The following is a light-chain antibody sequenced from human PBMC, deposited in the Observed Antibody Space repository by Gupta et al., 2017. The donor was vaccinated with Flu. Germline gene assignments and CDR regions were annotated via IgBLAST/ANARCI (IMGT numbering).Light chain of an antibody. V-gene: IGLV1-40*01. J-gene: IGLJ3*02. CDR3: QSDDSSLSALV. CDR1: NSDIGTTSE. CDR2: DTT. Sequence: QSVLTQPPSLSRAAGLGVTISCTGRNSDIGTTSEVHWYQQLPGEVPKLLIYDTTSRPSGLPDRFSGTKSGTSAFLAITGLPAEDEADYYCQSDDSSLSALVFGGGTRLTVL.